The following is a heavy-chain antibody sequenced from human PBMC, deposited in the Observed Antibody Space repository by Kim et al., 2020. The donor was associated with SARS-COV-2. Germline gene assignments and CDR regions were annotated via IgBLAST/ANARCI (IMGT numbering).Heavy chain of an antibody. J-gene: IGHJ4*02. D-gene: IGHD2-8*02. Sequence: DSVKGRFTISRGNSRNKLFLLMSALRAEDTAVYYCAKSDCAGGTCFLINYWGQGTLVTVSS. V-gene: IGHV3-23*01. CDR3: AKSDCAGGTCFLINY.